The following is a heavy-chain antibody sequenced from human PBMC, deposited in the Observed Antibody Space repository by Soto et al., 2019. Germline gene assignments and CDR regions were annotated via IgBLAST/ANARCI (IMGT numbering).Heavy chain of an antibody. CDR3: ARLRCYGGTSRLDS. CDR1: GFSLSTPGFC. D-gene: IGHD4-17*01. J-gene: IGHJ4*02. V-gene: IGHV2-70*01. Sequence: SGPTLVNPTQTLTLTCAFSGFSLSTPGFCVNWIRQPPGKALEWLALIDWEDDKFYSSSLGARLNLSKDTSRNQVVLTMTDMDPADTATFYRARLRCYGGTSRLDSWGPGILVTVSS. CDR2: IDWEDDK.